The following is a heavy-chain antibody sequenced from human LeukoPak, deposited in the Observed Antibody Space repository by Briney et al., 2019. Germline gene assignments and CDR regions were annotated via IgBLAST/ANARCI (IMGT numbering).Heavy chain of an antibody. V-gene: IGHV3-23*01. CDR1: GFTFNTYA. D-gene: IGHD1-1*01. CDR3: ARALSYWNYFDS. J-gene: IGHJ4*02. Sequence: GGSLRLSCAASGFTFNTYAMTWVRQSPGKGLEWVSAIGATSGTTFYADSVKGRFTVSRDNSQNTLYLQMAGLRAEDTAIYYCARALSYWNYFDSWGRGTLVTVSS. CDR2: IGATSGTT.